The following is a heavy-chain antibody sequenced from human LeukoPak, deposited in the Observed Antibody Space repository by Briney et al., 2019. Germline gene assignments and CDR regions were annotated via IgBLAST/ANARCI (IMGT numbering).Heavy chain of an antibody. D-gene: IGHD3-10*01. CDR1: GFTFSSYA. Sequence: GGSLRLSCAASGFTFSSYAMHWVRQAPGKGLEWVAVISYDGSNKYYADSVKGRFTISRDNYKNTLYLQMNSLRAEDTAVYYCARATEMVRGVTLGGFHYWGQGTLVTVSS. V-gene: IGHV3-30*04. CDR2: ISYDGSNK. J-gene: IGHJ4*02. CDR3: ARATEMVRGVTLGGFHY.